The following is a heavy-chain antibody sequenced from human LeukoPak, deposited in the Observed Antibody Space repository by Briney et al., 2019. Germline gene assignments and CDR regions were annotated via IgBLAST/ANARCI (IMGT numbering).Heavy chain of an antibody. Sequence: SETLSLTCTVSGGSISSSSYYWSWIRQPPGKGLEWIGYIYYSGSTNYNPSLKSRVTISVDTSKNQFSLKLSSVTAADTAVYYCARVGYYYGSGSYPDAFDIWGQGTMVTVSS. D-gene: IGHD3-10*01. CDR1: GGSISSSSYY. CDR2: IYYSGST. V-gene: IGHV4-61*01. J-gene: IGHJ3*02. CDR3: ARVGYYYGSGSYPDAFDI.